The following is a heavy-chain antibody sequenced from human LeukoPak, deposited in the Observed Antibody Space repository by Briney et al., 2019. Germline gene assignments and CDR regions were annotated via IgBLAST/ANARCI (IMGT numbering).Heavy chain of an antibody. CDR3: ARDYESSGWYRISIYGMDV. D-gene: IGHD6-19*01. V-gene: IGHV3-23*01. CDR1: GFSFSSYA. Sequence: GGSLRLSCAASGFSFSSYAMSWVRQAPGKGLEWVSGISGSGSSTYYADSVKGRFTISRNNSKNRLYLQMNSLRAEDTAVYYCARDYESSGWYRISIYGMDVWGQGTTVTVSS. J-gene: IGHJ6*02. CDR2: ISGSGSST.